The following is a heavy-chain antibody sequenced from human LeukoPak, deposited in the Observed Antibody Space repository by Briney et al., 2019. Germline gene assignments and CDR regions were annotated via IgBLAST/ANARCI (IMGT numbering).Heavy chain of an antibody. V-gene: IGHV3-30*18. CDR2: ISYDGSNK. Sequence: GGSLRLSCAASGFTFSSYGMHWVRQAPGKGLEWVAVISYDGSNKYYADSVKGRFTISRDNSKNTLYLQMNSLRAEDTAVYYCANGINGSGSYPLDAFDIWGQGTMVTVSS. D-gene: IGHD3-10*01. J-gene: IGHJ3*02. CDR1: GFTFSSYG. CDR3: ANGINGSGSYPLDAFDI.